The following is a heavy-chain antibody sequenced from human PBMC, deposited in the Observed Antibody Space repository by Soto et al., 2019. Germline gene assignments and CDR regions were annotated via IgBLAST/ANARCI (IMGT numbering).Heavy chain of an antibody. CDR1: GFTVSSNY. CDR2: IYSGGST. Sequence: PGGSLRLSCAASGFTVSSNYMSWVRQAPGKGLEWVSVIYSGGSTYYADSVKGRFTISRDNSKNTLYLQMNSLRAEDTAVYYCARSRSHGPVDYWGQGTLVTVSS. J-gene: IGHJ4*02. V-gene: IGHV3-66*01. D-gene: IGHD1-26*01. CDR3: ARSRSHGPVDY.